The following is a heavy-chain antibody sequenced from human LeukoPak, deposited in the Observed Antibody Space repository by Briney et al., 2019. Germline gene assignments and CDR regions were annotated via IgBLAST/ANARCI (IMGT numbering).Heavy chain of an antibody. J-gene: IGHJ4*02. CDR1: GFTFSKYW. CDR3: ATDVDYGDSSF. Sequence: GGSLRLSCVASGFTFSKYWVNWVRQAPGKGLEWVANIKEDGSEKAYVDSVKGRFTISRDNDKNSLYLQMNNVRAEDTAVYYCATDVDYGDSSFWGQGTLVIVSS. D-gene: IGHD4-17*01. V-gene: IGHV3-7*01. CDR2: IKEDGSEK.